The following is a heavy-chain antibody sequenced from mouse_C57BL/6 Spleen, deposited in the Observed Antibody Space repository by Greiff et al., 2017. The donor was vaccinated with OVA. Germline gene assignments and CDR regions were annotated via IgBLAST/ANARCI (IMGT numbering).Heavy chain of an antibody. CDR2: INPSNGGN. CDR1: GYTFTSYW. CDR3: ARSCELGRYFDV. Sequence: VQLQQPGTELVKPGASVKLSCKASGYTFTSYWMHWVKQRPGQGLEWIGNINPSNGGNNYNEKFKSKDTLTVATSSRTAYRQLRSLTSEDSAVYYCARSCELGRYFDVWGTGTTVTVSS. D-gene: IGHD4-1*01. J-gene: IGHJ1*03. V-gene: IGHV1-53*01.